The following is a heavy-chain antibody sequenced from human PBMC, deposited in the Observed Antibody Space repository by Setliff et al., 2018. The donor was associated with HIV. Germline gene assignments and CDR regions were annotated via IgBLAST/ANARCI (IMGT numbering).Heavy chain of an antibody. J-gene: IGHJ4*02. CDR3: AKDQGRVNDH. CDR2: IQYDGRKN. V-gene: IGHV3-30*02. Sequence: GGSLRLSCAASGFTFSYFGMHWVRQAPGKGLEWVAFIQYDGRKNNCADSVKGRFTISRDNSRNTVFLQMNNLRTEDTAVYYCAKDQGRVNDHWGLGTLVTVSS. D-gene: IGHD3-16*01. CDR1: GFTFSYFG.